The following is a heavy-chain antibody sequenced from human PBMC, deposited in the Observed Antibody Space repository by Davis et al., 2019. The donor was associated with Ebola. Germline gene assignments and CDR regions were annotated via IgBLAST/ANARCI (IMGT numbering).Heavy chain of an antibody. CDR1: EFTFRSYA. V-gene: IGHV3-23*01. CDR2: ISGNSGST. J-gene: IGHJ4*02. D-gene: IGHD4-17*01. CDR3: ARGDTVTSEYDY. Sequence: GGSLRLSCAASEFTFRSYAMSLVRQAPGQGLEWVSLISGNSGSTYYADSVKGRFTISRDNSKNTLYLQMNSLRAEDTAVYYCARGDTVTSEYDYWGQGSLVTVSP.